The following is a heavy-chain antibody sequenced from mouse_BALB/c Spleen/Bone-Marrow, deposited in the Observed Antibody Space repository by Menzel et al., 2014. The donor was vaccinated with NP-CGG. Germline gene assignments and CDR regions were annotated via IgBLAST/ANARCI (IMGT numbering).Heavy chain of an antibody. Sequence: VQRVESGAELVRPGTSGKVSCKASGYAFTNYLIEWVKQRPGQGLEWVGVINPGSGGTNYNEKFKGKATLTADKSSSTAYMQLSSLTSDDSAVYFCARDGDYNEGYAMDYWGQGTSVTVSS. CDR1: GYAFTNYL. J-gene: IGHJ4*01. V-gene: IGHV1-54*03. CDR2: INPGSGGT. D-gene: IGHD1-1*01. CDR3: ARDGDYNEGYAMDY.